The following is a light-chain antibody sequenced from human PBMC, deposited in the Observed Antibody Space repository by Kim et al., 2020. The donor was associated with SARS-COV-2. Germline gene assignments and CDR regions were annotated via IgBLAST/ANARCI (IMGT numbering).Light chain of an antibody. Sequence: VPMSCTGSSSNTGAGYDVHWYYQFPGTAPKPLIFRNANRPSGIPDRFSGSKSGTSAFLAITGLQAEDEGNYYCQSYDSSLGGSNVFGTGTKVTV. CDR2: RNA. CDR3: QSYDSSLGGSNV. V-gene: IGLV1-40*01. CDR1: SSNTGAGYD. J-gene: IGLJ1*01.